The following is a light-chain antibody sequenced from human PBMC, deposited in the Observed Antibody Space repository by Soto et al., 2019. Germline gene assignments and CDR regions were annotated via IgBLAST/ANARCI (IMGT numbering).Light chain of an antibody. CDR1: QSVSSY. CDR2: DAS. CDR3: QQYGSSPPT. J-gene: IGKJ1*01. Sequence: EMVLTQSPGTRYFSPGERAALSCRASQSVSSYLAWYQQKPGQAPRLLIYDASSRATGIPDRFSGSGSGTDFTLTISRLEPEDFAVYYCQQYGSSPPTFGQGTKVDIK. V-gene: IGKV3-20*01.